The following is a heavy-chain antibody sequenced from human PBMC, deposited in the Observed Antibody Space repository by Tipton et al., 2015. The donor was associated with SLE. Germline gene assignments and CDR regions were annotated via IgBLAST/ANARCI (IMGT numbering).Heavy chain of an antibody. CDR2: ISGSVGST. J-gene: IGHJ6*02. CDR1: GFTFSSYA. Sequence: SLRLSCAASGFTFSSYAMNWVRQAPGKGLEWVSGISGSVGSTYYADSVKGRFTISRDNSKDTLYLQMNSLRAEDTAVYYCAKGAGYSSGWLYYYYYGMDVWGQGTTVTVSS. CDR3: AKGAGYSSGWLYYYYYGMDV. V-gene: IGHV3-23*01. D-gene: IGHD6-19*01.